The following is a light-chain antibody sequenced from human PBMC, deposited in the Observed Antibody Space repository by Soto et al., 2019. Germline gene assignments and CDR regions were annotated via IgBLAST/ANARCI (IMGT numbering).Light chain of an antibody. J-gene: IGKJ1*01. Sequence: DIQMTQSPASLSSSLLNIVTITCRASQNIKTYLNWYQQKPGKAPNLLIYAASNLHSGVPSRFSGSGSGTDFTLTISSLQPGDFATYLCQQSYTIPQTFGQGTKVDIK. CDR2: AAS. CDR1: QNIKTY. CDR3: QQSYTIPQT. V-gene: IGKV1-39*01.